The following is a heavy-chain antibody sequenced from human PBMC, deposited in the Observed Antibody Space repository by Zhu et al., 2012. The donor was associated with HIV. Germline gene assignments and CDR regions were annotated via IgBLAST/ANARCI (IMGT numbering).Heavy chain of an antibody. Sequence: QVQLRESGPGLVKPSETLSLTCNVSGGSVRSGSYYWSWIRQPPGKGLEWIGYINYSGSTNYNPSLKSRVTISVDTSKKQFSLKLSSVTAADTAVYYCARVPAAATTDPVFWGQGNPGPPSPQ. J-gene: IGHJ4*02. CDR3: ARVPAAATTDPVF. CDR1: GGSVRSGSYY. D-gene: IGHD1-26*01. V-gene: IGHV4-61*01. CDR2: INYSGST.